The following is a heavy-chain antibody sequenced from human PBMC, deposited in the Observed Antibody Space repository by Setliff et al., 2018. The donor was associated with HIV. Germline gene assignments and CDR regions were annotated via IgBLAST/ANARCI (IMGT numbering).Heavy chain of an antibody. CDR3: AWNHPDHTTSHPEAFAL. J-gene: IGHJ3*01. D-gene: IGHD1-1*01. V-gene: IGHV1-2*06. Sequence: ASVKVSCKASGYTFTGYYVHWARQAPGQGLEWMGRIIPNSGGTNYAQKFQGRVTMTRDTSISTAYMELTRLRSDDTAVYYCAWNHPDHTTSHPEAFALWGQGTMVTVSS. CDR1: GYTFTGYY. CDR2: IIPNSGGT.